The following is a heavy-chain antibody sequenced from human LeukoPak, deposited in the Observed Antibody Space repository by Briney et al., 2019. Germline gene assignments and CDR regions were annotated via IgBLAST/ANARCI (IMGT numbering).Heavy chain of an antibody. Sequence: ASVKVSCKASGFTLTSYDINWVRQASGQGLEWMGWMNPITGNTGYAQKFQGRVAMTRDTSISTAYLELTGLRSEDTAVYYCARGLYGMDVWGQGTTVTVSS. V-gene: IGHV1-8*01. CDR1: GFTLTSYD. CDR3: ARGLYGMDV. CDR2: MNPITGNT. J-gene: IGHJ6*02.